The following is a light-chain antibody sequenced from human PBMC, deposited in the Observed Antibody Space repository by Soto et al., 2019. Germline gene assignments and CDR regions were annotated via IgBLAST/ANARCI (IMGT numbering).Light chain of an antibody. J-gene: IGKJ1*01. CDR1: QSVSSY. CDR3: QQYGRSPTM. CDR2: GAS. V-gene: IGKV3-20*01. Sequence: DIVMTQSPSTLSVSPGERATLSCRASQSVSSYLTWYQQKPGQAPRLIFYGASSRSTGIPDWFSGSGSGKFFTLTISRLEPEDFAVYYCQQYGRSPTMFGRGTKVDIK.